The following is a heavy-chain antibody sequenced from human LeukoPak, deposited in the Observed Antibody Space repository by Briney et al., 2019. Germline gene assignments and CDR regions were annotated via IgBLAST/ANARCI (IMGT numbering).Heavy chain of an antibody. CDR2: ISSSSSTI. V-gene: IGHV3-48*01. CDR3: AKALGYDVLTGSPGPVDY. Sequence: GGSLRLSCAASGFTFSSYSMNWVRQAPGKGLEWVSYISSSSSTIYYADSVKGRFTISRDNAKNSLYLQMNSLRAEDTAVYYCAKALGYDVLTGSPGPVDYWGQGTLVTVSS. CDR1: GFTFSSYS. D-gene: IGHD3-9*01. J-gene: IGHJ4*02.